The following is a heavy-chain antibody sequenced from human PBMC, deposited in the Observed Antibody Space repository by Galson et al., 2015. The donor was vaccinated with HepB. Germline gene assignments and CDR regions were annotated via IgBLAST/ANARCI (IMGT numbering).Heavy chain of an antibody. V-gene: IGHV1-18*01. CDR2: ISPYNGNT. Sequence: SVKVSCKASGYTFTTYGITWVRQAPGQGLEWMGWISPYNGNTNYARKLQGRVTMTTDTSASTAYMELRSLRSDDTAVYYCARADSRNSWYAYWGQGTLVTVSS. D-gene: IGHD6-13*01. CDR1: GYTFTTYG. CDR3: ARADSRNSWYAY. J-gene: IGHJ4*02.